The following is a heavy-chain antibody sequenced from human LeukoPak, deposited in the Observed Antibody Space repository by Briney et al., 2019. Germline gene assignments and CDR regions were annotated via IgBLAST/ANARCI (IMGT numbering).Heavy chain of an antibody. J-gene: IGHJ3*02. CDR3: ARVHSYGLGRAFDI. CDR1: GYSISSGYY. V-gene: IGHV4-38-2*02. Sequence: SETLSLTCTVSGYSISSGYYWGWIRQPPGKGLEWIGSIYHSGSTYYNPSLKSRVTISVDTSKNQFSLKLSSVTAADTAVYHCARVHSYGLGRAFDIWGQGTMVTVSS. CDR2: IYHSGST. D-gene: IGHD5-18*01.